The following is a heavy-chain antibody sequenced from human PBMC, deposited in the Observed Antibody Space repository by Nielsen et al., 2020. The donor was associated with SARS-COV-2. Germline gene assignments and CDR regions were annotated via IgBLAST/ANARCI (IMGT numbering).Heavy chain of an antibody. Sequence: GESLKISCAASGFTFSSYWMSWVRQAPGKGLEWVANIKQDGSEKYYVDSVKGRFTISRDNAKNSLYLQMNSLRAEDTAVYYRARDFFYCGGDCVLWGMDVWGQGTTVTVSS. V-gene: IGHV3-7*01. CDR3: ARDFFYCGGDCVLWGMDV. CDR1: GFTFSSYW. CDR2: IKQDGSEK. D-gene: IGHD2-21*02. J-gene: IGHJ6*02.